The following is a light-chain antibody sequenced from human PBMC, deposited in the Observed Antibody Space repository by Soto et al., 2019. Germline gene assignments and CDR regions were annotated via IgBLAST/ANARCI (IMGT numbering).Light chain of an antibody. J-gene: IGLJ2*01. CDR1: SSDVVNYNY. V-gene: IGLV2-14*01. CDR3: SSFTTSSTPVV. CDR2: DVN. Sequence: QSALTQPASVSGSPGQSITISCTGTSSDVVNYNYVSWYQQHPGKAPKVMIYDVNNRPLGVSNRFSGSKSGNTASLTISGLQAEDEADYYCSSFTTSSTPVVFGGGTKVTVL.